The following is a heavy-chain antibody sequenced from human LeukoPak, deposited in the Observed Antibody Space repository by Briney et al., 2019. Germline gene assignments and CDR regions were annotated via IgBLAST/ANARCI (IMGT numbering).Heavy chain of an antibody. V-gene: IGHV3-15*01. D-gene: IGHD3-10*01. CDR2: IKSKTDGGTT. J-gene: IGHJ4*02. Sequence: GGSLRLSCAASGFTFSSYAMSWVRQAPGKGLEWVGRIKSKTDGGTTDYAAPVKGRFTISRDDSKNTLYLQMNSLKTEDTAVYYCTTTPVLLWFGEDYWGQGTLVTVSS. CDR1: GFTFSSYA. CDR3: TTTPVLLWFGEDY.